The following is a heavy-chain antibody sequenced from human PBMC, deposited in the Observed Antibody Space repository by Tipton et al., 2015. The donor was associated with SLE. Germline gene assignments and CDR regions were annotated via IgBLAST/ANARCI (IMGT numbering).Heavy chain of an antibody. CDR1: GFTFSSYG. CDR2: IWYDGSNK. CDR3: AKRNWAIDAFDI. Sequence: SLRLSCAASGFTFSSYGMHWVRQAPGKGLEWVAVIWYDGSNKYYADSVKGRFTISRDNSKNTLYLQINSLRAEDTAVYYCAKRNWAIDAFDIWGQGTMVTVSS. V-gene: IGHV3-33*06. D-gene: IGHD7-27*01. J-gene: IGHJ3*02.